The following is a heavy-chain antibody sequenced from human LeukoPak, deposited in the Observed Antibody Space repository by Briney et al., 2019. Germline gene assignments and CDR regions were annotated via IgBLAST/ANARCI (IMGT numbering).Heavy chain of an antibody. V-gene: IGHV3-48*03. Sequence: SGGSRRLSCAASGFTFSSYEMNWVRQAPGKGLEWVSYISSSGSTIYYAASVKGRFTISRDNAKDSLYLQMNSLRAEDTAVYYCASPVRGTANPFDYWGQGTLVTVSS. J-gene: IGHJ4*02. D-gene: IGHD3-10*01. CDR1: GFTFSSYE. CDR2: ISSSGSTI. CDR3: ASPVRGTANPFDY.